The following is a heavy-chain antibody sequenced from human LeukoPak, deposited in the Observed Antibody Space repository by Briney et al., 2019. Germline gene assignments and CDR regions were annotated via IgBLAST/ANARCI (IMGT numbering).Heavy chain of an antibody. CDR2: INHSGST. CDR1: GGSYSGYY. CDR3: ASHYYDSSGYYRWLDY. J-gene: IGHJ4*02. D-gene: IGHD3-22*01. Sequence: SETLSLTCAVYGGSYSGYYWSLIRQPPGKGLEWIGEINHSGSTNYNPSLKSRVTISVDTSKNQFSLKLSSVTAADTAVYYCASHYYDSSGYYRWLDYWGQGTLVTVSS. V-gene: IGHV4-34*01.